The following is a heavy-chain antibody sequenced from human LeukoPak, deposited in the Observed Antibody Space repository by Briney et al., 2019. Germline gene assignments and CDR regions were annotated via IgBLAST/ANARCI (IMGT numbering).Heavy chain of an antibody. CDR1: GGSISSGGYY. Sequence: SQTLSLTCTVSGGSISSGGYYWSWIRQRPGKGLEWIGYIYYSGSTYYNPSLKSRVTISVDTSKNQFSLKLSSVTAADTAVYYCARVRLGRWPFDYWGQGTLVTVSS. V-gene: IGHV4-31*03. J-gene: IGHJ4*02. CDR2: IYYSGST. D-gene: IGHD1-26*01. CDR3: ARVRLGRWPFDY.